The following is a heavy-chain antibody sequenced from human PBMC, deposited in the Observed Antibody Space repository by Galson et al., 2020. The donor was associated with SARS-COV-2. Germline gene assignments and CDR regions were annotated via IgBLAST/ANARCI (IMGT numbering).Heavy chain of an antibody. CDR1: GFSLTTIGVG. V-gene: IGHV2-5*01. CDR2: IYWNDHK. J-gene: IGHJ3*02. CDR3: SSIVATTGDAFDI. D-gene: IGHD5-12*01. Sequence: SGPTLVKPTQALTLTCTFSGFSLTTIGVGVGWIRQSPGQALEWLALIYWNDHKRYSPSLKSRLTITKDTSKNQVVLTMTNVDPLDTATYWCSSIVATTGDAFDIWGQGTVVTVSS.